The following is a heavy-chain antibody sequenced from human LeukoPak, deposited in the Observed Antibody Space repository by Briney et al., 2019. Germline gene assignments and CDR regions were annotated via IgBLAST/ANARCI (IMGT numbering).Heavy chain of an antibody. CDR1: GGSISSSSYY. J-gene: IGHJ5*02. D-gene: IGHD3-10*01. Sequence: PSETLSLTCTVSGGSISSSSYYWGWIRQPPGKGLEWIGSIYYSGSTYYNPSLKSRVTISVDTSKNQFSLKLSSVTAADTAVYYCARRYGSGSRRSWFDPWGQGTLVTVSS. CDR2: IYYSGST. CDR3: ARRYGSGSRRSWFDP. V-gene: IGHV4-39*07.